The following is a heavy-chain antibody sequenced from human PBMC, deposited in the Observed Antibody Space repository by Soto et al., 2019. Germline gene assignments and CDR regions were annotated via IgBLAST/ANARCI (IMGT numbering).Heavy chain of an antibody. CDR1: GFTFSSYG. CDR3: AKDRASRFGELFGAFDI. CDR2: ISYDGSNK. V-gene: IGHV3-30*18. Sequence: QVQLVESGGGVVQPGRSLRLSCAASGFTFSSYGVHWVRQAPGKGLEWVTVISYDGSNKYYADSVKGRFTISRDNSKNTLYLQMNSLRAEDTAVYYCAKDRASRFGELFGAFDIWGQGTMVTVSS. D-gene: IGHD3-10*01. J-gene: IGHJ3*02.